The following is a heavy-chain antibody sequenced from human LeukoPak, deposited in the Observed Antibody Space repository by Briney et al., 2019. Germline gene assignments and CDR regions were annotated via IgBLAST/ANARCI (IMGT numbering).Heavy chain of an antibody. J-gene: IGHJ3*01. Sequence: SQTLSLTCDISGDSVSSGSGGWNWIRQSPSRGLEWPRRIYYRSQWYNDDAVSVKGRISSNPDTAKNQFSLHLNSVTPDDTALYYCARGGLVRGSLNSLTGFEFWGQGTMVTVSS. V-gene: IGHV6-1*01. D-gene: IGHD3-10*01. CDR2: IYYRSQWYN. CDR1: GDSVSSGSGG. CDR3: ARGGLVRGSLNSLTGFEF.